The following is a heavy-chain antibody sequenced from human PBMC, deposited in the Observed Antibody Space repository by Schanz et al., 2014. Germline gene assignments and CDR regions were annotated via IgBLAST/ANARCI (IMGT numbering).Heavy chain of an antibody. D-gene: IGHD1-1*01. CDR3: AKIERNED. Sequence: EVQLLESGGGLVQPGGSLRLSCLASGFAFSSYGMNWLRQAPGKGLEWVSAISGRDGSTYYADSVRGRFTISRDNSKNTLYLQMNSLRAEDTAVYFCAKIERNEDWGQGTLVTVSS. CDR1: GFAFSSYG. V-gene: IGHV3-23*01. J-gene: IGHJ4*02. CDR2: ISGRDGST.